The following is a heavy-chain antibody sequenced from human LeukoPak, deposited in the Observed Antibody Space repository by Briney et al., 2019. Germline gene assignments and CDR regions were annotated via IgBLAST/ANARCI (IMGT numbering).Heavy chain of an antibody. D-gene: IGHD1-1*01. CDR1: GGSISSGGYY. CDR3: ARVNTPGTHLTWFDP. J-gene: IGHJ5*02. CDR2: IYYSGSI. V-gene: IGHV4-31*02. Sequence: SETLSLTCTVSGGSISSGGYYWSWIRQHPGKGLEWIGYIYYSGSIYYNPSLKSRVTISADTSKNQFSLKLSSVTAADTAVYYCARVNTPGTHLTWFDPWGQGSLVTVSS.